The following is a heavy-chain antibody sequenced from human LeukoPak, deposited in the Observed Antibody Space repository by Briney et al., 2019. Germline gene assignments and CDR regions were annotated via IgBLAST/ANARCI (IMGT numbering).Heavy chain of an antibody. CDR1: GYTFTGHY. J-gene: IGHJ6*02. D-gene: IGHD3-9*01. V-gene: IGHV1-2*02. CDR3: ARDRLRYFDWLSLYGMDV. Sequence: ASVKVSCKASGYTFTGHYMHWVRQAPGQGLEWMAWINPNSGGTNYAQKFQGRVTVTRDTSISTAYMELSRLRSGDTSVYYCARDRLRYFDWLSLYGMDVWGQGTTVTVSS. CDR2: INPNSGGT.